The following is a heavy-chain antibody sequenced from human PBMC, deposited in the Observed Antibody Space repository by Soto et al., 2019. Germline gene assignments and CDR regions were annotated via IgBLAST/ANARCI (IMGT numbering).Heavy chain of an antibody. Sequence: GESLKISCAASGFTFSNYDMHWVRQVTGKGLEWVSTIGTAGDTYYPGSVKGRFTISRENAKNSLYLQMNSLRAEDTAVYYCAGGRLKPLYYFDYWGQGTLVTVSS. CDR2: IGTAGDT. CDR3: AGGRLKPLYYFDY. CDR1: GFTFSNYD. V-gene: IGHV3-13*01. D-gene: IGHD6-6*01. J-gene: IGHJ4*02.